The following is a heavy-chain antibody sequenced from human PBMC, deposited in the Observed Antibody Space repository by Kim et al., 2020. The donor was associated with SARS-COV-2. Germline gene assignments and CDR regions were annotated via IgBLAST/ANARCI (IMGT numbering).Heavy chain of an antibody. J-gene: IGHJ6*02. CDR2: ISSSSSYI. D-gene: IGHD5-12*01. CDR1: GFTFSSYS. CDR3: AGIKEWLRPGNYYYGMDV. Sequence: GGSLRLSCAASGFTFSSYSMNWVRQAPGKGLEWVSSISSSSSYIYYADSVKGRFTISRDNAKNSLYLQMNSLRAEDTAVYYCAGIKEWLRPGNYYYGMDVWGQGTTVTVSS. V-gene: IGHV3-21*01.